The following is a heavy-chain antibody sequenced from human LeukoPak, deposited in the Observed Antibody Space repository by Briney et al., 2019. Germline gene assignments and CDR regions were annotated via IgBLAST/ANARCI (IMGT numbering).Heavy chain of an antibody. CDR1: GGSISSGGYY. Sequence: TSETLSLTCTVSGGSISSGGYYWSWIRQHPGKGLEWIGYIYYSGSTYYNPSLKSRVTISVDTSKNQFSLKLSSVTAADTAVYYCARGLLLYRWTYYYDSSGYRPKSDAFDIWGQGTMVTVSS. CDR2: IYYSGST. V-gene: IGHV4-31*03. J-gene: IGHJ3*02. CDR3: ARGLLLYRWTYYYDSSGYRPKSDAFDI. D-gene: IGHD3-22*01.